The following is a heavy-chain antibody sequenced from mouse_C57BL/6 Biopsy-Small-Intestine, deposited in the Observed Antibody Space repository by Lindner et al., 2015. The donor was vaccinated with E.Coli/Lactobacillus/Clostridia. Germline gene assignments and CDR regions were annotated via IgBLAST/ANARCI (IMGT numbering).Heavy chain of an antibody. CDR3: ACHRPDMSHYVGTMDY. CDR1: GFSFNQLW. Sequence: VQLQESGPGLVAPSQSLSITCTVSGFSFNQLWCRLGSPVSRKGSGVAGSNMGCLEAQIINSALESRLSISKDNSKRQIFLKINGLQTDDTAMYYCACHRPDMSHYVGTMDYWGQGTSVTVSS. J-gene: IGHJ4*01. CDR2: MGCLEA. D-gene: IGHD1-1*01. V-gene: IGHV2-6*01.